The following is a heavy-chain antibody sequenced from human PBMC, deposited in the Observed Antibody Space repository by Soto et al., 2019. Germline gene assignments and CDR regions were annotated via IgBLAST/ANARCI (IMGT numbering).Heavy chain of an antibody. CDR1: GFTFSSYS. Sequence: PGGSLRLSCAASGFTFSSYSMDWVRQAPGKGLEWVSSISSGSGSIYYADSLKGRFTISRDNAKNSLYLQMNSLRVEDTAVYYCARERLYSGYDQYFLDYWGQGALVTVSS. V-gene: IGHV3-21*01. D-gene: IGHD5-12*01. CDR2: ISSGSGSI. J-gene: IGHJ4*02. CDR3: ARERLYSGYDQYFLDY.